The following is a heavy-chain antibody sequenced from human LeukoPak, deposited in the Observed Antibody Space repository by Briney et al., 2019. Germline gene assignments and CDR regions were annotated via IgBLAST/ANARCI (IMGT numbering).Heavy chain of an antibody. CDR2: ISGSGGST. CDR1: GFTFSSYA. Sequence: GGSLRLSCAASGFTFSSYAMSWVRQAPGKGLEWVSAISGSGGSTYYADSVKGRFTISRDNSKNTLYLQMNSPRAEGTAVYYCAKDLHGSSVPYWGQGTLVTVSS. J-gene: IGHJ4*02. D-gene: IGHD2-2*03. CDR3: AKDLHGSSVPY. V-gene: IGHV3-23*01.